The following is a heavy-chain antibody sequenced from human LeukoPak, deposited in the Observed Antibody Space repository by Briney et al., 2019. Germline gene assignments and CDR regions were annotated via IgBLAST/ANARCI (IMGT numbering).Heavy chain of an antibody. J-gene: IGHJ3*02. CDR1: GFTFSSYA. CDR3: AKAAHIVLVVYAIPADDAFDI. V-gene: IGHV3-23*01. Sequence: PGGSLRLSCAASGFTFSSYAMSWVRQAPGKGLEWVSAMCGSGGSTYYADSVKGRFTISRDNSKNTLYLQMNSLRAEDTAVYYCAKAAHIVLVVYAIPADDAFDIWGQGTMVTVSS. D-gene: IGHD2-8*02. CDR2: MCGSGGST.